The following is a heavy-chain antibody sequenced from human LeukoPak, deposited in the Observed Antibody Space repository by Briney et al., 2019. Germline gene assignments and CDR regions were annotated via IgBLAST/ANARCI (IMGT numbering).Heavy chain of an antibody. D-gene: IGHD3-22*01. CDR1: GGSISSYY. CDR2: IYYSGST. V-gene: IGHV4-59*01. J-gene: IGHJ4*02. Sequence: PSETLSLTCTVSGGSISSYYWSWIRQPPGKGLEWIGYIYYSGSTNYNPSLKSRVTISVDTSKNQFSLKLSSVTAADTAVYYCARVGYYYDSSGSPGGFDYWGQGTLVTVSS. CDR3: ARVGYYYDSSGSPGGFDY.